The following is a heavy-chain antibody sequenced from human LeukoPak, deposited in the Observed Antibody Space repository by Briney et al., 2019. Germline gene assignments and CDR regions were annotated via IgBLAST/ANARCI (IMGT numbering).Heavy chain of an antibody. D-gene: IGHD2-2*01. CDR3: AKDLDGSAMVTTYYYHGMDV. CDR2: ISSNSGSI. J-gene: IGHJ6*02. CDR1: GFTFDDYA. V-gene: IGHV3-9*01. Sequence: PGGSLRLSCAASGFTFDDYAMHWVRQAPGKGLEWVSGISSNSGSIGYADSVKGRFTISRDNAKNSLYLQMNSLRAEDTALYYCAKDLDGSAMVTTYYYHGMDVWGQGTTVTVSS.